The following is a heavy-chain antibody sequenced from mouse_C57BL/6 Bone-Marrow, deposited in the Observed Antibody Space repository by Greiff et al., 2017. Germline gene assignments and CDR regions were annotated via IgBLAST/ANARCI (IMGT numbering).Heavy chain of an antibody. D-gene: IGHD1-1*01. J-gene: IGHJ1*03. CDR3: ARRDYGSSYGGYFDV. CDR1: GFTFSDYG. V-gene: IGHV5-15*01. CDR2: ISNLAYSI. Sequence: EVQGVESGGGLVQPGGSLKLSCAASGFTFSDYGMAWVRQAPRKGPEWVAFISNLAYSIYYADTVTGRFTISRENAKNTLYLEMSSLRSEDTAMYDCARRDYGSSYGGYFDVGGTGTTVTVSS.